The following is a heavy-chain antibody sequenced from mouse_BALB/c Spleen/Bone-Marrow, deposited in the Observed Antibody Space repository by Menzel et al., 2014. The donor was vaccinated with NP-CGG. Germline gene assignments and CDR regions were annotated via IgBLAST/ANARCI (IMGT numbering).Heavy chain of an antibody. CDR3: ARWGAYFDY. J-gene: IGHJ2*01. V-gene: IGHV1-61*01. CDR2: IDPSDSET. Sequence: QVQLQQSGAELVRPGTPVKLSCKASGYTFTGYWMNWVKQRPGRGLEWIGRIDPSDSETHYNQKFKDKATLTVDKSSSTAYIQLSSLTSGDSAVYYCARWGAYFDYWGQGTTLTVSS. CDR1: GYTFTGYW.